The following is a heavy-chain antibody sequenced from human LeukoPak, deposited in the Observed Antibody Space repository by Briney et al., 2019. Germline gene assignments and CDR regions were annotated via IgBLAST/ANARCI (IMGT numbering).Heavy chain of an antibody. Sequence: GGSLRLSCAASGFTFSSYSMNWVRQAPGKGLEWVSSISSSSSYMYYADSVKGRFTISRDNAKNSLYLQMNSLRAEDTAVYYCAKDASSSWRWGAFDIWGQGTMVTVSS. CDR3: AKDASSSWRWGAFDI. CDR2: ISSSSSYM. V-gene: IGHV3-21*04. D-gene: IGHD6-13*01. CDR1: GFTFSSYS. J-gene: IGHJ3*02.